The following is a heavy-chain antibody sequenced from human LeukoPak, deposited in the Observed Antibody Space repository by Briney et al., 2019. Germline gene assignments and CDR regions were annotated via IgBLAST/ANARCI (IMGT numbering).Heavy chain of an antibody. Sequence: GASVKVSCKASGGTFSSYAISWVRQAPGQGLEWMGGIIPIFGTANYAQKFQGRVTITADKSTSTAYMELSSLRSEDTAVYYCARGGITGTTNWFDLWGQGTLVTVSS. CDR2: IIPIFGTA. J-gene: IGHJ5*02. V-gene: IGHV1-69*06. CDR1: GGTFSSYA. CDR3: ARGGITGTTNWFDL. D-gene: IGHD1-7*01.